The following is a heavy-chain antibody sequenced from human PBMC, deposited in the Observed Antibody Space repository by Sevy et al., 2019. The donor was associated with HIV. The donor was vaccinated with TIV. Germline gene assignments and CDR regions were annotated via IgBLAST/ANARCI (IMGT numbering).Heavy chain of an antibody. V-gene: IGHV3-23*01. Sequence: GGSLRLSCGASGFIFSNNAMNWVRQAPGKGPEWVSGVESVGSTYYADSVKGRFTISRDNSKNMLFLQMSSLRAEDTAIYYCATGDTAMITDLDYWGLGTLVTVSS. CDR2: VESVGST. D-gene: IGHD5-18*01. CDR3: ATGDTAMITDLDY. CDR1: GFIFSNNA. J-gene: IGHJ4*02.